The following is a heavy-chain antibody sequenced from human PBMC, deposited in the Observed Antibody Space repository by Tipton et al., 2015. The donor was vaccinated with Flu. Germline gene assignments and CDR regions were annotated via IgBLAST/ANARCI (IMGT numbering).Heavy chain of an antibody. Sequence: TLSLTCAVYGGSFSGYYWSWIRQPPGKGLEWIGSIYYSGSTYYNPSLKSRVTISVDTSKNQFSLKLSSVTAADTAVYYCVRWRWVVTAWGSPSYFDYWGQGTLVTASS. CDR2: IYYSGST. CDR3: VRWRWVVTAWGSPSYFDY. CDR1: GGSFSGYY. V-gene: IGHV4-34*01. D-gene: IGHD2-21*02. J-gene: IGHJ4*02.